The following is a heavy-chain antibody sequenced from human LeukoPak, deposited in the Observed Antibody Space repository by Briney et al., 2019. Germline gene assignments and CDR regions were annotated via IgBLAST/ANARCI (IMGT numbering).Heavy chain of an antibody. D-gene: IGHD1-26*01. CDR3: AKGPSGSYFPY. J-gene: IGHJ4*02. Sequence: GGSLRLSCAASGFTFSSYAMSWVRQAPGKGLEWVSAISGSGGSTYYADSVKGRFTISRDNSKNTLYLQMNNLRAEDTAVYYCAKGPSGSYFPYWGQGTLVTVSS. V-gene: IGHV3-23*01. CDR2: ISGSGGST. CDR1: GFTFSSYA.